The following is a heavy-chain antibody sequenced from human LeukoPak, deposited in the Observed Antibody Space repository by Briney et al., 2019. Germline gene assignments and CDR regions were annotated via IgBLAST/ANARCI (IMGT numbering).Heavy chain of an antibody. CDR3: ARSHFEITMIVVVRSADAFDI. Sequence: SETLSLTCAVYGGSFSGYYWGWIRQPPGKGLEWIGSIYYSGSTYYNPSLKSRVTISVDTSKNQFSLKLSSVTAADTAVYYCARSHFEITMIVVVRSADAFDIWGQGTMVTVSS. J-gene: IGHJ3*02. V-gene: IGHV4-34*01. CDR2: IYYSGST. CDR1: GGSFSGYY. D-gene: IGHD3-22*01.